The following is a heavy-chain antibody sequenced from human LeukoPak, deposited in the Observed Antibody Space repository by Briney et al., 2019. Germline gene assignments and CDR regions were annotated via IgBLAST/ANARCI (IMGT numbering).Heavy chain of an antibody. J-gene: IGHJ4*02. Sequence: ETLSLTCGVSGGSISNTNWWSWVRQPPGQGLEWIGEISLTGLTHYNPSLESRVTVSLDKSKNQLSLNLPSVTAADTAVYYCSRENGAFSPFGYWGQGTLVTVLS. D-gene: IGHD2-8*01. CDR3: SRENGAFSPFGY. CDR1: GGSISNTNW. V-gene: IGHV4/OR15-8*02. CDR2: ISLTGLT.